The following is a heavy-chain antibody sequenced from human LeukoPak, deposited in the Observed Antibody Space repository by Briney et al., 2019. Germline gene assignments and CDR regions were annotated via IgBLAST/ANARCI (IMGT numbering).Heavy chain of an antibody. D-gene: IGHD6-19*01. CDR3: AREMAVAGSGVIDS. CDR2: IHTYNGHT. CDR1: GGTFSSYA. Sequence: GASVTVSCKASGGTFSSYAITWVRQAPGQGLEWMGWIHTYNGHTNYAQKLQGRVTMTTDTSTSTAYMELRSLRSDDTAVYYCAREMAVAGSGVIDSWGQGTLVTVSS. V-gene: IGHV1-18*01. J-gene: IGHJ4*02.